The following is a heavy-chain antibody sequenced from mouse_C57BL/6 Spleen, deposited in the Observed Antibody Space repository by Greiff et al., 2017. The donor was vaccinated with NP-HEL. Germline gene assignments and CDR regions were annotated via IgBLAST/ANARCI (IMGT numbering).Heavy chain of an antibody. CDR1: GYTFTDYY. Sequence: VQLKQSGPVLVKPGASVKMSCKASGYTFTDYYMNWVKQSHGKSLEWIGVINPYNGGTSYNQKFKGKATLTVDKSSSTAYMELNSLTSEDSAVYYCASIYYDDSWFAYWGQGTLVTVSA. CDR3: ASIYYDDSWFAY. D-gene: IGHD2-4*01. CDR2: INPYNGGT. V-gene: IGHV1-19*01. J-gene: IGHJ3*01.